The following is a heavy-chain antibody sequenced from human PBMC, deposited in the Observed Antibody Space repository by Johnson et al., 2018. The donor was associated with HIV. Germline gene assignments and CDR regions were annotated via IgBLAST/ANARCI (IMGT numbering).Heavy chain of an antibody. Sequence: VQLVESGGGLVQPGGSLRLSCAASGFTFSSYAMSWVRQAPGKGLEWVSAISGSGGSTYYADSVKGRFTISRDKSKNTLYLQMNSLRDEDTAVYYCAKSFFLYSSSAYTFDIWGQGTMVTVSS. J-gene: IGHJ3*02. CDR1: GFTFSSYA. V-gene: IGHV3-23*04. D-gene: IGHD6-6*01. CDR3: AKSFFLYSSSAYTFDI. CDR2: ISGSGGST.